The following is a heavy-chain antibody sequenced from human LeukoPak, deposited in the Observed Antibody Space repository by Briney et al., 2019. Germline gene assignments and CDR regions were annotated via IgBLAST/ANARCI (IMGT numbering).Heavy chain of an antibody. CDR3: ARPVRGSGGALFDY. J-gene: IGHJ4*02. V-gene: IGHV1-2*02. CDR2: INPNSGGT. D-gene: IGHD3-10*01. Sequence: ASVKVSCKASGYTFTGYYMHWVRQAPGQGLEWMGWINPNSGGTNYAQKFQGRVTMTGDTSISTAYMELSRLRSDDTAVYYCARPVRGSGGALFDYWGQGTLVTVSS. CDR1: GYTFTGYY.